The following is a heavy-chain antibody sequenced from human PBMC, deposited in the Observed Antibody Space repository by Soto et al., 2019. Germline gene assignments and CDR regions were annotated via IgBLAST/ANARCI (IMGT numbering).Heavy chain of an antibody. J-gene: IGHJ4*02. D-gene: IGHD6-13*01. V-gene: IGHV3-23*01. Sequence: EVQLLESGGGLVQPGGSLRLSCAASGFTFSNYAVTWVRQARGKGLEWVSTISGSGGSTYYADSVKGRFTISRDNSKNTLYLQMNSLRAEDTAVYYCAKDQGSSWYEIDYWGQGTLVIVSS. CDR1: GFTFSNYA. CDR2: ISGSGGST. CDR3: AKDQGSSWYEIDY.